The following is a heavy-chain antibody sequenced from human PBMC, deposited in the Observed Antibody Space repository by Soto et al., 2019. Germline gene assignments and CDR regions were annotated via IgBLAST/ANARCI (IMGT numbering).Heavy chain of an antibody. V-gene: IGHV3-30*03. J-gene: IGHJ6*02. Sequence: QVQLVESGGGVVQPGRSLRLSCVASGFTLSSYGMHWVRQAPGKGLEWVAGISYDGRNKFYADSAKGRFSVSRDNSKNTLYLQMNSLSPEVTALYSCVSPTEFFLPASRMDFLGQGTTVPLSS. D-gene: IGHD3-16*01. CDR1: GFTLSSYG. CDR3: VSPTEFFLPASRMDF. CDR2: ISYDGRNK.